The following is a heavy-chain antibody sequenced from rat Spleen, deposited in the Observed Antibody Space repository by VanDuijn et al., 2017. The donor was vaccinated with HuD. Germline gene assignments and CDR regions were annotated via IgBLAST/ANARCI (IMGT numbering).Heavy chain of an antibody. CDR3: ARAEGPGRRGV. CDR1: GFNFNDYW. Sequence: EVKLVESGGGLVQPGRSLKLSCAASGFNFNDYWMGWVRQAPGKGLEWIGEINKDGSTLNYTPSLKDKFTISRDNAQNTLYLQMSKLGSEDTAIYYGARAEGPGRRGVWGPGTMVTVSS. J-gene: IGHJ1*01. D-gene: IGHD1-4*01. CDR2: INKDGSTL. V-gene: IGHV4-2*01.